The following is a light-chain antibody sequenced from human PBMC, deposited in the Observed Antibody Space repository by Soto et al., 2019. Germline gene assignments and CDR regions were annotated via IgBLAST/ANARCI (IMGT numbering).Light chain of an antibody. CDR2: GAS. CDR3: QQRYNWPLT. Sequence: EIVLTQSPATLSLSPGERATLSCRASKSFSRSLAWYQQKPGQAPRLLIFGASNGATGIPARFSGTGSGTDFTLTISSLEPEDFAVYYCQQRYNWPLTFGGGTKVEIK. V-gene: IGKV3-11*01. CDR1: KSFSRS. J-gene: IGKJ4*01.